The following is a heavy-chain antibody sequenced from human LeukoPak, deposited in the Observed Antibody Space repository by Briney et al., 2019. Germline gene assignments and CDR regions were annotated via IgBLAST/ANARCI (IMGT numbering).Heavy chain of an antibody. J-gene: IGHJ4*02. D-gene: IGHD3-22*01. Sequence: PGGSLRLSCAASGFTVSSNYMSWVRQAPGKGLEWVSVIYSGGSTYYADYVKGRFTISRDNSKNTLYLQMNSLRAEDTAVYYCVRDDDRPDNGLDYWGQGTLVTVSS. CDR1: GFTVSSNY. CDR2: IYSGGST. CDR3: VRDDDRPDNGLDY. V-gene: IGHV3-53*01.